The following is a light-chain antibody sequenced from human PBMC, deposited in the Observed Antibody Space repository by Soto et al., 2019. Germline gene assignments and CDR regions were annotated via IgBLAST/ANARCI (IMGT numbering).Light chain of an antibody. CDR2: GDT. CDR1: SSNIGSTYD. J-gene: IGLJ1*01. Sequence: QSVLTQPHSVSGAPGQRVTISCTGSSSNIGSTYDVQWYQQLPGTAPKLLIHGDTDRPSGVPDRFSGSKSGTSASLAITGLQADDEADYYCQSYGDSLSVHYVFGTGTKVTVL. V-gene: IGLV1-40*01. CDR3: QSYGDSLSVHYV.